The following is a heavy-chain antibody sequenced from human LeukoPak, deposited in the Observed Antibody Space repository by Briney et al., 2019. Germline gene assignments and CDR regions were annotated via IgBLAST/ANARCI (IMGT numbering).Heavy chain of an antibody. CDR2: IDRSSTYI. CDR3: ARDYTAMAHFDF. J-gene: IGHJ4*02. CDR1: GFTFSGYS. Sequence: GGSLRLSCAASGFTFSGYSMNWVRQAPGKGLEWVASIDRSSTYIYYADLLKGRFTISRDNAKNSLYLQMNSLRAEDTAVYYCARDYTAMAHFDFWGQGTLVNVTS. V-gene: IGHV3-21*01. D-gene: IGHD5-18*01.